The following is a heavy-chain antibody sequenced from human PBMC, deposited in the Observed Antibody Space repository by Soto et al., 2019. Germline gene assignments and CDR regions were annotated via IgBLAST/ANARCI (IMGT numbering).Heavy chain of an antibody. J-gene: IGHJ4*02. CDR3: ASLSFSYGRRTFDY. CDR2: IYYSGST. CDR1: GGSISSSSYY. Sequence: SETLSLTCTVSGGSISSSSYYWGWIRQPPGKGLEWIGSIYYSGSTYYNPSLKSRVTISVDTSKNQFSLKLSSVTAADTAVYYCASLSFSYGRRTFDYWGQGTLVTVSS. V-gene: IGHV4-39*01. D-gene: IGHD5-18*01.